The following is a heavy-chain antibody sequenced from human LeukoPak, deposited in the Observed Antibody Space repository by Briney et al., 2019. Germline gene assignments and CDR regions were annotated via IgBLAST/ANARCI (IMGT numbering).Heavy chain of an antibody. CDR2: ISSSSYI. CDR1: GFTFSSYS. CDR3: AREKKMGGDAFDI. Sequence: PGGSLRLSCAASGFTFSSYSMNWVRQAPGKGLEWVSSISSSSYIYCADSVKGRFTISRDNAKNSLYLQMNSLRAEDTAVYYCAREKKMGGDAFDIWGQGTMVTVSS. V-gene: IGHV3-21*01. J-gene: IGHJ3*02. D-gene: IGHD3-16*01.